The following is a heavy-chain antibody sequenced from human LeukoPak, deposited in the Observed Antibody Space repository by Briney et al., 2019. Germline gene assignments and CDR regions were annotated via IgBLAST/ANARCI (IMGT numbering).Heavy chain of an antibody. CDR2: MSPSSGNT. CDR3: TRGPPNWGFDF. D-gene: IGHD7-27*01. V-gene: IGHV1-8*01. Sequence: ASVKVSCKASGYIFTTYDINWVRQASGHRLEWLGWMSPSSGNTGYAQNFQGRVLMTRSTALSTAYMELSSLNSDDTAVYYCTRGPPNWGFDFWGQGTLVTVSS. CDR1: GYIFTTYD. J-gene: IGHJ4*02.